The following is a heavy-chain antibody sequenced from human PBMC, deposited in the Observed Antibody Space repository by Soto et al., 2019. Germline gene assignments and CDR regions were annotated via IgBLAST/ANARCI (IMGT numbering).Heavy chain of an antibody. CDR3: AREGGRRWQDCSSTSCYSYYYYGMDV. CDR2: IIPIFGTA. J-gene: IGHJ6*02. CDR1: GGTFSSYA. D-gene: IGHD2-2*01. Sequence: QVQLVQSGAEVQKPGSSVKVSCKASGGTFSSYAISWVRQAPGQGLEWMGGIIPIFGTANYAQKFQGRVTITADEATSTAYMELSSLRSEDTAVYYCAREGGRRWQDCSSTSCYSYYYYGMDVWGQGTTVTVSS. V-gene: IGHV1-69*01.